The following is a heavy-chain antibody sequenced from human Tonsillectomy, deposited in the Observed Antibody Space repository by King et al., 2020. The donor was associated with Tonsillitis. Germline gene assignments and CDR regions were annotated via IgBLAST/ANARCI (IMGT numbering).Heavy chain of an antibody. J-gene: IGHJ5*02. CDR3: ARVGGSYSRAPGWWFDP. V-gene: IGHV7-4-1*02. CDR2: NNTNTGNP. CDR1: GYTFTSYA. Sequence: VQLVESGSELKKPGASVKVSCKASGYTFTSYAMNWVRQAPGQGLEWMGWNNTNTGNPTYAQGFTGRFVFSLETSVSTAYLQISSLKAEDTAVYYCARVGGSYSRAPGWWFDPWGQGTLVTVSS. D-gene: IGHD1-26*01.